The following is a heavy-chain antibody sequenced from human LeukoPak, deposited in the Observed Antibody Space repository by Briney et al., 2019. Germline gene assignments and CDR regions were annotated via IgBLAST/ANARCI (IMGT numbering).Heavy chain of an antibody. D-gene: IGHD3-22*01. J-gene: IGHJ4*02. CDR1: GGSISSGSYY. CDR2: IYTSGST. CDR3: ARADYYDSSGQSFDS. Sequence: SETLSLTCTDSGGSISSGSYYWSWIRQPAGKGLEWIGRIYTSGSTNYNPSLKSRVTISVDTSKNQFSLKLSSVTAADTAVYYCARADYYDSSGQSFDSWGQGTLVTVSS. V-gene: IGHV4-61*02.